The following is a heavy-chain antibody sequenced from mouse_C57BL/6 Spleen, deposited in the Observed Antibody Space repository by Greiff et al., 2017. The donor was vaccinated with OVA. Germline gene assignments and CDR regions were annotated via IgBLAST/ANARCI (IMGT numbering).Heavy chain of an antibody. V-gene: IGHV5-9-1*02. CDR2: ISSGGDYI. J-gene: IGHJ4*01. Sequence: EVKVVESGEGLVKPGGSLKLSCAASGFTFSSYAMSWVRQTPEKRLEWVAYISSGGDYIYYADTVKGRFTISRDNAMNTLYLQMRSLKSEDTTMYYCTRDGNYLYAMDYWGQGTSVTVSS. CDR3: TRDGNYLYAMDY. D-gene: IGHD2-1*01. CDR1: GFTFSSYA.